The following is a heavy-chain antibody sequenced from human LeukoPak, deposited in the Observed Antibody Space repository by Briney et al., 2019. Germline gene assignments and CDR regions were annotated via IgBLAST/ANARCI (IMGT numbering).Heavy chain of an antibody. V-gene: IGHV4-59*08. D-gene: IGHD6-13*01. Sequence: PSETLSLTCTVSGGSISSYYWSRIRQPPGKGLEWIGYIYYSGSTNYNPSLKSRVTTSVDTSKNQFSLKLSSVTAADTAVYYCARHGGSSWYDNWFDPWGQGTLVTVSS. CDR2: IYYSGST. CDR3: ARHGGSSWYDNWFDP. J-gene: IGHJ5*02. CDR1: GGSISSYY.